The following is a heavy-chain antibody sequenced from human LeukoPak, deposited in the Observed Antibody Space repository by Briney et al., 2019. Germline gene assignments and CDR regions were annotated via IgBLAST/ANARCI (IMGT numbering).Heavy chain of an antibody. CDR1: SGSISNSNYY. CDR2: IFYDGSP. Sequence: SETLSLTCTVSSGSISNSNYYWGWIRQPPGKGLEWIGSIFYDGSPDYNPSLKSRVTISVDTSKSQFSLKVNSVTAADTAVYFCARYYGSGRGGDYWGQGTLVTVSS. V-gene: IGHV4-39*01. D-gene: IGHD3-10*01. J-gene: IGHJ4*02. CDR3: ARYYGSGRGGDY.